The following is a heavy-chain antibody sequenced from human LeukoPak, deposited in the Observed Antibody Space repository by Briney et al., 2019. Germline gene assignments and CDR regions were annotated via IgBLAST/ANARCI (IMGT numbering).Heavy chain of an antibody. CDR3: ARRRGYNWND. D-gene: IGHD1-1*01. V-gene: IGHV4-39*01. J-gene: IGHJ4*02. Sequence: SETLSLTCTVSGGSISSSSYYWGWIRQPPGQGLEWNGDIYYTVTTDYNPSLKSRVTISADTSRNQFSLHLSSVTAADTAVYYCARRRGYNWNDWGQGTLVTVSS. CDR1: GGSISSSSYY. CDR2: IYYTVTT.